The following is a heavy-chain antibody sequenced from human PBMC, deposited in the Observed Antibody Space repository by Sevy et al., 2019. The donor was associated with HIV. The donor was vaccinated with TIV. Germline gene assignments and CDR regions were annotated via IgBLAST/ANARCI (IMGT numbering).Heavy chain of an antibody. J-gene: IGHJ6*02. V-gene: IGHV3-11*01. Sequence: GGSLRLSCAASGFTFSDYYMSWIRQAPGKGLEWVSYISSSGSTIYYADSVKGRFTISRDNAKNSLYLQMNSLRAEDTAVYYCARDVDSNYYGSGSPADYYYYGMDVWGQRTTVTVSS. CDR2: ISSSGSTI. CDR1: GFTFSDYY. CDR3: ARDVDSNYYGSGSPADYYYYGMDV. D-gene: IGHD3-10*01.